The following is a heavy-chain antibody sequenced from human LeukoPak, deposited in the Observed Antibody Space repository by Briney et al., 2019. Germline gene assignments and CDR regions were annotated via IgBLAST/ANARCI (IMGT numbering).Heavy chain of an antibody. D-gene: IGHD6-13*01. CDR2: IYPGDSDT. CDR3: ARTGAAGMYNWLDP. CDR1: GYTFATYW. Sequence: GESLRISRKASGYTFATYWIAWVRQMPGKGLEWMGIIYPGDSDTRYSPSFQGHVTISADRSISTAYLQWSSLRASDTAMYHCARTGAAGMYNWLDPWGQGTLVTVSS. J-gene: IGHJ5*02. V-gene: IGHV5-51*01.